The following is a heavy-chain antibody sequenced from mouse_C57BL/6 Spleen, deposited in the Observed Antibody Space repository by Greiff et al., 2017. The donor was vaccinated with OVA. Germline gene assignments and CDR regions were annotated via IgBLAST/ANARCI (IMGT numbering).Heavy chain of an antibody. D-gene: IGHD2-2*01. Sequence: QVQLKESGPELVKPGASVKISCKASGYAFSSSWMNWVKQRPGKGLEWIGRIYPGDGDTNYNGKFKGKATLTADKSSSTAYMQLSSLTSEDSAVYFCAREEEGYPYYFDYWGQGTTLTVSS. J-gene: IGHJ2*01. CDR1: GYAFSSSW. CDR3: AREEEGYPYYFDY. CDR2: IYPGDGDT. V-gene: IGHV1-82*01.